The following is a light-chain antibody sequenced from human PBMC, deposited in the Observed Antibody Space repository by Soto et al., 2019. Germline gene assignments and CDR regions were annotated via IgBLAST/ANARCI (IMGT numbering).Light chain of an antibody. J-gene: IGLJ3*02. CDR3: ASYVRTTIGV. CDR2: EVS. V-gene: IGLV2-8*01. CDR1: SSDVGAYKS. Sequence: QSALTQPPSASGSPGQSVTISCTGTSSDVGAYKSVSWYQQYPGKAPKLMRYEVSKRPSGVPDRFSGSKSGNTATLTVSGLRAEDEGDYYCASYVRTTIGVFGGGTKLTVL.